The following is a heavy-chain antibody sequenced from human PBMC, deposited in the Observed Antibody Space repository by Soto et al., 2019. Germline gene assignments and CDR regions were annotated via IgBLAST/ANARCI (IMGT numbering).Heavy chain of an antibody. J-gene: IGHJ6*02. V-gene: IGHV3-30-3*01. CDR2: ISYDGSNK. Sequence: PGGPLRLSCAASGFAFSSYAMHWVRQAPGKGLEWVAVISYDGSNKYYADSVKGRFTISRDNSKNTLYLQMNSLRAEDTAVYYCARDFYCSSTSCPHYYGMDVWGQGTTVTVSS. CDR3: ARDFYCSSTSCPHYYGMDV. CDR1: GFAFSSYA. D-gene: IGHD2-2*01.